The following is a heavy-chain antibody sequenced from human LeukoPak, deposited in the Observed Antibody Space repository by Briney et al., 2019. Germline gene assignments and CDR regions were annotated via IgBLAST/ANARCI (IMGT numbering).Heavy chain of an antibody. D-gene: IGHD1-14*01. V-gene: IGHV3-11*01. Sequence: GGSLRLSCAASGFTFSDYYMSWIRQAPGKGLEWVSYISSSGSTIYYADSVKGRFTISRDNAKNSLYLQMNSLRAEDTAVYYCASKPIPHLYYYYGMDVWGQGTTVTVSS. CDR1: GFTFSDYY. J-gene: IGHJ6*02. CDR3: ASKPIPHLYYYYGMDV. CDR2: ISSSGSTI.